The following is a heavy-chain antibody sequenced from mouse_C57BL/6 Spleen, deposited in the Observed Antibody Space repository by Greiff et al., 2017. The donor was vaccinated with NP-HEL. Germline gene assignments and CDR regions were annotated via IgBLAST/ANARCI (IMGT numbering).Heavy chain of an antibody. J-gene: IGHJ2*01. Sequence: EVQLVESGPELVKPGDSVKISCKASGYSFTGYFMNWVMQSHGKSLEWIGRINPYNGDTFYNQKFKGKATLTVDKSSSTAHMELRSLTSEDSAVDYCAREGNLVRGGGYYFDYWGQGTTLTVSS. CDR3: AREGNLVRGGGYYFDY. CDR2: INPYNGDT. CDR1: GYSFTGYF. D-gene: IGHD2-14*01. V-gene: IGHV1-20*01.